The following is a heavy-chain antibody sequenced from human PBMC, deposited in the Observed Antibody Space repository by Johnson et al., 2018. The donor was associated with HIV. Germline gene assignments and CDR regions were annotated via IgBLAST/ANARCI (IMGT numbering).Heavy chain of an antibody. J-gene: IGHJ3*02. D-gene: IGHD2-21*02. CDR2: IKQDGSEK. CDR1: GFTFSSYW. Sequence: VQLVESGGGLVQPGGSLRLSCAASGFTFSSYWMSWVRQAPGKGLEWVANIKQDGSEKYYVDAVKGRVTIARDNAKNSLYLQMNSLRAEDTAVYYCARYRVVVTATTTHDAFDIWGQGTMVTVSS. V-gene: IGHV3-7*01. CDR3: ARYRVVVTATTTHDAFDI.